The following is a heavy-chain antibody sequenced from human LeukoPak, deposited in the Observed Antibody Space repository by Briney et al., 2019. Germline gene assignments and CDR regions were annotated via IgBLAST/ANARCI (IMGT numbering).Heavy chain of an antibody. CDR1: GGSISSYY. V-gene: IGHV4-4*07. CDR2: IYTSGST. D-gene: IGHD3-3*01. CDR3: ARVSRFTIFGAVYFDY. J-gene: IGHJ4*02. Sequence: SETLSLTCTVSGGSISSYYWSWIRQPAGKGLEWIGRIYTSGSTNYNPSLKSRVTMSVDTSKNQSSLKLSSVTAADTAVYYCARVSRFTIFGAVYFDYWGQGTLVTVSS.